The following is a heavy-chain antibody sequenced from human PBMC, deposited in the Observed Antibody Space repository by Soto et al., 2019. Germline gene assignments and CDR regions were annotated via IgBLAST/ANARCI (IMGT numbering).Heavy chain of an antibody. V-gene: IGHV1-46*01. J-gene: IGHJ5*02. CDR2: IDPGGGIT. CDR1: GYSFTNFH. Sequence: ASVKVSCKASGYSFTNFHIHWMRQAPGQGLEWMGMIDPGGGITRDAQRLQGRVTMTTDTSTSTAYMELRSLRSDDTAVYYCARLDREGWFDPWGQGTLVTVSS. CDR3: ARLDREGWFDP.